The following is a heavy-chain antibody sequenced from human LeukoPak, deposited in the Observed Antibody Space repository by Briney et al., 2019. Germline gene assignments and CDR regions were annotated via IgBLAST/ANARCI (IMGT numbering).Heavy chain of an antibody. CDR1: GYSIRSGYY. Sequence: SETLSLTCTVSGYSIRSGYYWGWIRQPPGKGLEWIGSIYHSGSTYYNPSLKSRVTISVDTSKNQFSLKLSSVTAADTAVYYCARLYGDYKYYFDYWGQGTLVTVSS. J-gene: IGHJ4*02. V-gene: IGHV4-38-2*02. CDR3: ARLYGDYKYYFDY. D-gene: IGHD4-17*01. CDR2: IYHSGST.